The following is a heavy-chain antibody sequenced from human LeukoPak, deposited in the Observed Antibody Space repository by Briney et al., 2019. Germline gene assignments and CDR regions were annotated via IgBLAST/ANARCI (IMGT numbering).Heavy chain of an antibody. CDR2: VNPNSGGT. Sequence: ASVKVSCKTSGYTFTGYYMHWVRQAPGQGLEWMGWVNPNSGGTNYAQKFHGRVTMTRDTSISTAYMELSRLRSDDTAVYYCARGLSMIRGVILGSYWGQGTLVTVSS. CDR3: ARGLSMIRGVILGSY. J-gene: IGHJ4*02. CDR1: GYTFTGYY. D-gene: IGHD3-10*01. V-gene: IGHV1-2*02.